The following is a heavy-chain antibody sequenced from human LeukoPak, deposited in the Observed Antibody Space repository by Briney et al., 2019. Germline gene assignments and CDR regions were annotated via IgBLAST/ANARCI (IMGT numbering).Heavy chain of an antibody. J-gene: IGHJ4*02. CDR3: ARDPYGDYEEGDY. Sequence: GGSLRLSCAASGFTFSSYSMNWVRQAPGKGLEWVSSISSSSSYIYYADSVKGRFTISRDNAKNSLYLQMNSLRAEDTAVYYCARDPYGDYEEGDYWGQGTLVTVSS. CDR2: ISSSSSYI. D-gene: IGHD4-17*01. V-gene: IGHV3-21*01. CDR1: GFTFSSYS.